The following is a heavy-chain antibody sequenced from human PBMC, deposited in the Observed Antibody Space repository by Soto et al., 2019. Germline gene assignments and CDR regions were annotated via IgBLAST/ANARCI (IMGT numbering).Heavy chain of an antibody. CDR3: AKSSFTNLITDP. Sequence: PGGSLRLSCAASGLPFTSYAMNWVRQAPGKGLEWVSAISGSGGSTYYADSVKGRFTISRDNSKNTLYLQMNSLRAEDTAVYYCAKSSFTNLITDPWGQGTLVTVSS. V-gene: IGHV3-23*01. CDR2: ISGSGGST. D-gene: IGHD2-2*01. CDR1: GLPFTSYA. J-gene: IGHJ5*02.